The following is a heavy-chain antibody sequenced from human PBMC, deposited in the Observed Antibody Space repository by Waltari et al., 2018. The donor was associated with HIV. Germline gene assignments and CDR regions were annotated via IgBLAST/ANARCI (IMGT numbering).Heavy chain of an antibody. V-gene: IGHV1-69*12. J-gene: IGHJ4*02. CDR2: IITICGTT. Sequence: QVQLVQYGAAMKKPGSSVQFSCKASGGTFGNYGIHWVRRAPGQGREWMGGIITICGTTNRAQKYQGSVTISAVEFTSTVYMELSSLRSEDTAVYHCARTYTHFWGQGTLVTVSS. CDR1: GGTFGNYG. CDR3: ARTYTHF.